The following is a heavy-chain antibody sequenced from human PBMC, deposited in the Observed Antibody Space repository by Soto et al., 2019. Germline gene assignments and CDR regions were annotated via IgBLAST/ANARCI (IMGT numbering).Heavy chain of an antibody. CDR3: ASSYGSGYRAFDY. J-gene: IGHJ4*02. CDR2: VNPILSMS. CDR1: GDTFNFYS. D-gene: IGHD3-10*01. Sequence: QVQLVQSGAEVKRPGSSVKVSCTASGDTFNFYSINWVRQAPGVGLEWVGRVNPILSMSNYAQRFQGRVTMTADKSTSTAYMELRSLRSEDTAIYYCASSYGSGYRAFDYWGQGALVNVSS. V-gene: IGHV1-69*02.